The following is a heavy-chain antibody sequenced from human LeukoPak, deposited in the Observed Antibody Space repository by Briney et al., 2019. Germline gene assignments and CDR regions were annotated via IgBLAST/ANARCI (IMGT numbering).Heavy chain of an antibody. CDR3: ARVGEGAAKD. J-gene: IGHJ4*02. CDR2: IYSGGST. Sequence: GGSLRLSCAASGFTVSSNYMSWVRQAPGKGLEWVSVIYSGGSTYYADSVKGRFTVSRDNSKNTLYLQMNSLGAEDTAVYYCARVGEGAAKDWGQGTLVTVSS. CDR1: GFTVSSNY. V-gene: IGHV3-66*01. D-gene: IGHD1-26*01.